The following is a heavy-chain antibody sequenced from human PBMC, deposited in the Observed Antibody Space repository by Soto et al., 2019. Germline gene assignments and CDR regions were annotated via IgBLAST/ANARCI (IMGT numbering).Heavy chain of an antibody. Sequence: GASVKVSCKASGYTFTGYYMHWVLQAPGQGLEWMGWINPNSGGTNYAQKFQGRVTMTRDTSISTAYMELSRLRSDDTAVYYCARDLSSSWYGGWRYYGVDVWGQGTTVTVSS. CDR3: ARDLSSSWYGGWRYYGVDV. D-gene: IGHD6-13*01. V-gene: IGHV1-2*03. CDR2: INPNSGGT. J-gene: IGHJ6*02. CDR1: GYTFTGYY.